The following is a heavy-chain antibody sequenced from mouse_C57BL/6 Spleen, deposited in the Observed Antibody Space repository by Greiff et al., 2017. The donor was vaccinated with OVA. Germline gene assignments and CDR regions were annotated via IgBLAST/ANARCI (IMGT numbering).Heavy chain of an antibody. CDR2: INPNYGTT. CDR3: ARAGDYDYDVGFAY. Sequence: VQLQQSGPELVKPGASVKISCKASGYSFTDYNMNRVKQSNGKSLEWIGVINPNYGTTSYNQKFKGKATLTVDQSSSTAYMQLNSLTSEDSAVYYCARAGDYDYDVGFAYWGQGTLVTVSA. D-gene: IGHD2-4*01. J-gene: IGHJ3*01. V-gene: IGHV1-39*01. CDR1: GYSFTDYN.